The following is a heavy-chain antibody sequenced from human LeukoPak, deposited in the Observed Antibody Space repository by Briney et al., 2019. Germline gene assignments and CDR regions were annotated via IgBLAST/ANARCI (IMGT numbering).Heavy chain of an antibody. CDR1: GFSFSFYS. Sequence: GGSLRLSCAASGFSFSFYSMNWVRQAPGKGLEWVSYISSSSSTTYYADSVKGRFTISRDNSKNTLYLQMNSLRAEDTAVYYCARDLMVRGARGFDYWGQGTLVTVSS. CDR2: ISSSSSTT. V-gene: IGHV3-48*01. J-gene: IGHJ4*02. D-gene: IGHD3-10*01. CDR3: ARDLMVRGARGFDY.